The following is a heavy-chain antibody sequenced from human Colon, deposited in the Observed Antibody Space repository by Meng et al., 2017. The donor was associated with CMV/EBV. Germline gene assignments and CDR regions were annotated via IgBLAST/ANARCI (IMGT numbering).Heavy chain of an antibody. J-gene: IGHJ4*02. CDR1: GSPSTTYA. D-gene: IGHD5-12*01. CDR2: INTNTGNP. V-gene: IGHV7-4-1*02. Sequence: SCTASGSPSTTYAMNWVRPSPGHGLAWLAWINTNTGNPTYAQGFTGRFVFSLDTSVSTAYLQINSLKAEDTAVYYCARGILATVDYWGQGTLVTVSS. CDR3: ARGILATVDY.